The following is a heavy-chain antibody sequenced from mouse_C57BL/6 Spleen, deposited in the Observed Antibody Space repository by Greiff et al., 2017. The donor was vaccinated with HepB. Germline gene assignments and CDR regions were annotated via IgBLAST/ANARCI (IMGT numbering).Heavy chain of an antibody. Sequence: EVKVVESGGGLVQPGGSLSLSCAASGFTFTDYYMSWVRQPPGKALEWLGFIRNKANGYTTEYSASVKGRFTISRDNSQSILYLQMNALRAEDSATYYCARYTGNYFDYWGQGTTLTVSS. CDR1: GFTFTDYY. V-gene: IGHV7-3*01. CDR2: IRNKANGYTT. J-gene: IGHJ2*01. CDR3: ARYTGNYFDY.